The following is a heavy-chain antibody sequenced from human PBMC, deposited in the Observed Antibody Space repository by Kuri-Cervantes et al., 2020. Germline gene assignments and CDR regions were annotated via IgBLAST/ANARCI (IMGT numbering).Heavy chain of an antibody. V-gene: IGHV4-30-4*01. CDR1: GGSFSDYY. Sequence: LRLSCAVYGGSFSDYYWSWIRQPPGKGLEWIGYIYYSGSTYYNPSLKSRVTISVDTSKNQFSLKLSSVTAADTAVYYCARVRWSYNWFDPWGQGTLVTVSS. D-gene: IGHD2-8*01. CDR3: ARVRWSYNWFDP. CDR2: IYYSGST. J-gene: IGHJ5*02.